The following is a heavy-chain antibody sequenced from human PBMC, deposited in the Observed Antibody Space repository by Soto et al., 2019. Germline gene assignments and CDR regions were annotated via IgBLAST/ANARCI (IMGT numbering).Heavy chain of an antibody. CDR1: GGSVSSGSYY. Sequence: SETLSLTCTVSGGSVSSGSYYWSWIRQPPGKGLEWIGYIYYSGSTYYNPSLKSRITISVDTSKNQISLKLSSVTAADTAVYYCARDEYCTNGICPWFDPWGQGTLVTVSS. CDR3: ARDEYCTNGICPWFDP. CDR2: IYYSGST. V-gene: IGHV4-31*03. J-gene: IGHJ5*02. D-gene: IGHD2-8*01.